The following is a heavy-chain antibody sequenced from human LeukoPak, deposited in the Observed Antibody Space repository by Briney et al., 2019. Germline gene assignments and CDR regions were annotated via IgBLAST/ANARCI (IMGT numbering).Heavy chain of an antibody. CDR1: GFTFSAYA. Sequence: GGSLRLSCEASGFTFSAYAMTWVRQAPGKGLVWVSRIHSDGSTSNYADSVKGRFTISRDNARNTLFLQMSSLRVEDTAVYYCARDWVGHCTGSSCYSGLDYWGQGTLVTVSS. V-gene: IGHV3-74*01. CDR3: ARDWVGHCTGSSCYSGLDY. J-gene: IGHJ4*02. CDR2: IHSDGSTS. D-gene: IGHD2-21*01.